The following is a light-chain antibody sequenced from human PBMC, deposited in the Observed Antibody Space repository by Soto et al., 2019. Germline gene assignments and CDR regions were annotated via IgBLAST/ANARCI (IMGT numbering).Light chain of an antibody. V-gene: IGKV4-1*01. CDR1: QSVLYSSNNKYL. CDR2: WAS. CDR3: TQHYIRSPT. Sequence: DIVMTQSPDSLAVSLGERTTINCKSSQSVLYSSNNKYLLAWYQQKPRQPPKLLVCWASTRESGVPDRIRGRGSGTDFTLTTRSLKTEHGAVCYSTQHYIRSPTFGQGNTVAI. J-gene: IGKJ1*01.